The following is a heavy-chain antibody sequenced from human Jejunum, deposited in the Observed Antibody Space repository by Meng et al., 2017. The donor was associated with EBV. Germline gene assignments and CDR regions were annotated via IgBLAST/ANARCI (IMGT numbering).Heavy chain of an antibody. CDR3: ARTFGDYDAFDY. J-gene: IGHJ4*02. D-gene: IGHD4-17*01. V-gene: IGHV1-46*01. CDR2: INTRGGTT. Sequence: QVQAVQSGAEVKKPGASVKVSCKASGYTFTTYFLHWVRQAPGQGLEWMGIINTRGGTTTYAQGFQGRVTMSRDTSTGTVYMDLSGLTSEDTAMYYCARTFGDYDAFDYWDQGTLVTVSS. CDR1: GYTFTTYF.